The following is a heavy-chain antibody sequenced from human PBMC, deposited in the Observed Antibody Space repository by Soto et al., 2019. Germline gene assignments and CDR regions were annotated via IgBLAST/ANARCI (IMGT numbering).Heavy chain of an antibody. V-gene: IGHV4-31*03. CDR1: GGSISRGGYY. J-gene: IGHJ5*02. Sequence: SETPSLTRPFSGGSISRGGYYWSWIRQHPGKGLEWIGYIYYSGSTYYNPSLKSRVTISIDTSKNQFSLKLSSVTAADTAVYYCARSISPWGQGTLVTVSS. CDR3: ARSISP. D-gene: IGHD3-3*01. CDR2: IYYSGST.